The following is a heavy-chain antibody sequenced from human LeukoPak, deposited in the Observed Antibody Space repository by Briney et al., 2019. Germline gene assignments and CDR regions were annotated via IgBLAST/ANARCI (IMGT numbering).Heavy chain of an antibody. D-gene: IGHD3-3*01. V-gene: IGHV3-48*03. J-gene: IGHJ4*02. CDR2: ISSSGSTI. CDR3: ARGRIPIDY. Sequence: GGSLRLSCAASGFTFSSYEMNWVRQAPGKGLEWVSYISSSGSTIFYADSVKGRFTISRDNAKNSLYLQMNSLRAEDTAVYYCARGRIPIDYWGQGTLVTVSS. CDR1: GFTFSSYE.